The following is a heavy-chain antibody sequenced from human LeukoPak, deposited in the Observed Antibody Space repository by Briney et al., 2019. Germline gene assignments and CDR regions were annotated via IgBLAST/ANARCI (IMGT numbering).Heavy chain of an antibody. D-gene: IGHD2-15*01. V-gene: IGHV3-11*01. Sequence: GRSLRLSCAASAFTLGDYYMSWIRQAPGKGLEWVSYVSGSGSTIYYADSVEGRFTISRDNAKNSLSRQKNSLRAEDTAVYYCARDLLVVVPEGAFDIWGQGTMVTVSS. CDR2: VSGSGSTI. CDR1: AFTLGDYY. J-gene: IGHJ3*02. CDR3: ARDLLVVVPEGAFDI.